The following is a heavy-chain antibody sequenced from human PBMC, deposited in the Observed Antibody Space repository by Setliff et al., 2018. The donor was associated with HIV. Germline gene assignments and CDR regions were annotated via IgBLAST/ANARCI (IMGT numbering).Heavy chain of an antibody. Sequence: PGGSLRLSCTASGFTFENYAMSWFRQVPGKGLEWVSSISGGGHNTYYADSVKGRFTISRDNSKNTLYLQLSSLRVEDTAIYHCAKDELSMVRGAGAFDIWGQGTMVTVSS. CDR2: ISGGGHNT. J-gene: IGHJ3*02. CDR1: GFTFENYA. CDR3: AKDELSMVRGAGAFDI. D-gene: IGHD3-10*01. V-gene: IGHV3-23*01.